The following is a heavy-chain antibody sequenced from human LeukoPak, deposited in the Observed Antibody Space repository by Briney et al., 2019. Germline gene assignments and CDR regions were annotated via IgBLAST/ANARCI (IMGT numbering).Heavy chain of an antibody. V-gene: IGHV3-23*01. Sequence: PGGPLRLSCAASGITFSSYDMSWVRQAPGKGLEWASVISGSGDTTYYADSVKGRFTIPRDNSKNTLYLQMNSLRAEDTAVYYCAKGLYSGFDYWGQGTLVTVSS. CDR1: GITFSSYD. J-gene: IGHJ4*02. CDR2: ISGSGDTT. D-gene: IGHD5-12*01. CDR3: AKGLYSGFDY.